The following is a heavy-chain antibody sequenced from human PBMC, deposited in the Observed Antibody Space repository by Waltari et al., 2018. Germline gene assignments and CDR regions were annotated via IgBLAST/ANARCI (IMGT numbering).Heavy chain of an antibody. D-gene: IGHD6-25*01. V-gene: IGHV1-69*01. J-gene: IGHJ4*02. CDR2: IIPLFGAA. CDR3: GSAAPPGH. Sequence: QVQLVQSGAEMKKPGSSVKVSCKASGGTFSSYPISWVRQVPGQGFEWLGAIIPLFGAADYAQKFQGRVTITADPSTSTLYMDLNSLRSDDTAIYYCGSAAPPGHWGQGTLVTVSS. CDR1: GGTFSSYP.